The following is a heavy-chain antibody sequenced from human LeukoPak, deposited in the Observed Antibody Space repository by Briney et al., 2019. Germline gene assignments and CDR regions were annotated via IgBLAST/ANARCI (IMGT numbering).Heavy chain of an antibody. D-gene: IGHD3-22*01. CDR1: GFTFSGST. V-gene: IGHV3-73*01. CDR3: SSRHYDSSGYLVDY. Sequence: GGSLRLSCAASGFTFSGSTMHWVRQASGKGLEWVGRILNKANNYATGHAESVKGRFIISRDDSKNTAYLQMNSLKSEDTAVYYCSSRHYDSSGYLVDYWGQGTLVTVSS. CDR2: ILNKANNYAT. J-gene: IGHJ4*02.